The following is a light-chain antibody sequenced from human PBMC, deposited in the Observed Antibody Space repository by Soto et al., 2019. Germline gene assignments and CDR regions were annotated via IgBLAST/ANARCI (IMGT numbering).Light chain of an antibody. CDR2: EGS. CDR3: QQHSNWPWT. J-gene: IGKJ1*01. CDR1: QSVSSY. Sequence: DIVLTQSPATLSLSPGQTATLSCRASQSVSSYLAWYQQKAGQAPRLLIYEGSNRATGIPDRFSGSGSGTDFTLTISGLEPEDFAVYYCQQHSNWPWTFGQGTKVDIK. V-gene: IGKV3-11*01.